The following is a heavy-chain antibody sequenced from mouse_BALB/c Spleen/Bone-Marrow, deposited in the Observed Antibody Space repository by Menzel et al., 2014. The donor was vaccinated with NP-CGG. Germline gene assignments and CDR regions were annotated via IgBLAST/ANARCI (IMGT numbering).Heavy chain of an antibody. CDR2: INPNNGGT. D-gene: IGHD2-2*01. CDR3: AGKRGLRAWFAY. CDR1: GYTFTEYI. J-gene: IGHJ3*01. Sequence: EVHLQQSGPELVKPGALVKISCKSSGYTFTEYIMHWVKQSHGKSLEWIGGINPNNGGTSYIQKFKGKATLTVDKSSSTASMELRSLTSEDSAVYYCAGKRGLRAWFAYWGQGTLVTVSA. V-gene: IGHV1-18*01.